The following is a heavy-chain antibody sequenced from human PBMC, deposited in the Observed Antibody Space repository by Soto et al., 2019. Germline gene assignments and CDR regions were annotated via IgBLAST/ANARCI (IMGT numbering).Heavy chain of an antibody. D-gene: IGHD4-4*01. Sequence: SVKVSCKASGVTFNRQDMRWVRQAPGQGLEWMGGIIPMFGTPHYAEKFQDRVTITADESTGTAYLELSSLTSEDTAVYYCATSEGRDVYSFDYWGPETLFTVS. CDR3: ATSEGRDVYSFDY. CDR2: IIPMFGTP. J-gene: IGHJ4*02. CDR1: GVTFNRQD. V-gene: IGHV1-69*13.